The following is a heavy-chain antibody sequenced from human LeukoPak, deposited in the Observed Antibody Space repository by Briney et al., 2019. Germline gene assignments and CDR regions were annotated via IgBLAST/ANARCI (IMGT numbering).Heavy chain of an antibody. CDR1: GYTFTSNY. D-gene: IGHD3-22*01. CDR2: ISPSGGST. J-gene: IGHJ4*02. V-gene: IGHV1-46*01. CDR3: ARVDYYDSSGGDY. Sequence: ASVKVSCKAFGYTFTSNYMHWVRQAPGQGPEWMGVISPSGGSTTYAQKFQGRVTLTRDMSTSTDYLELSSLRSEDTAVYYCARVDYYDSSGGDYWGQGTLVTVSS.